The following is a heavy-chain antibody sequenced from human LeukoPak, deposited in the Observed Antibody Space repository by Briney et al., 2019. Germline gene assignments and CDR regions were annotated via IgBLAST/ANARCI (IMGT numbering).Heavy chain of an antibody. CDR3: ASAPNWFDP. V-gene: IGHV4-34*01. CDR2: VSHSGST. J-gene: IGHJ5*02. Sequence: SETLSLTCAVYGGSFSGYYWTWVRQSPGKGLEWIGEVSHSGSTSYNPSLKSRVTISVDTSKNQFSLKLSSVTAADTAVYYCASAPNWFDPWGQGTLVTVSS. CDR1: GGSFSGYY.